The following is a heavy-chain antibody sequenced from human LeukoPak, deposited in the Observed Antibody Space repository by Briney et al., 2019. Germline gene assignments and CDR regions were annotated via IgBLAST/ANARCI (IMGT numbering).Heavy chain of an antibody. Sequence: GGSLRLSCAASGFTFSSYAMHWVRQAPGKGLEWVAVISYDGSNKYYADSVKGRFTISRDNAKNSLYLQMNSLRAEDTAVYYCARDPSYGSGSWGQGTLVTVSS. CDR3: ARDPSYGSGS. J-gene: IGHJ5*02. CDR2: ISYDGSNK. D-gene: IGHD3-10*01. V-gene: IGHV3-30*04. CDR1: GFTFSSYA.